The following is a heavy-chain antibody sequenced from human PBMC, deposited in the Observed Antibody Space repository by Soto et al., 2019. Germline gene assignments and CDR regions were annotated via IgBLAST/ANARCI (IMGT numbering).Heavy chain of an antibody. Sequence: VEMVQSGAEVKKTGASVKVSCKASGYTLTDYFINCGGQAPGPWLEWMGWINPNSVGTNYAHKWQGRVTLTRDTSITTVYKYLSRLRSDDTATYYCARDTKIPANAIHDGRWGQGTLVTVSS. D-gene: IGHD2-2*01. CDR1: GYTLTDYF. CDR2: INPNSVGT. CDR3: ARDTKIPANAIHDGR. V-gene: IGHV1-2*07. J-gene: IGHJ4*02.